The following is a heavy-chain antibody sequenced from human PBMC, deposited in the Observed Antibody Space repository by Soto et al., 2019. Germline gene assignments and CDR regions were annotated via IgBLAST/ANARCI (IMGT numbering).Heavy chain of an antibody. CDR1: GYTFTGYY. Sequence: ASVKVSCKASGYTFTGYYMHWVRQAPGQGLEWMGWVNPNSGGTNYAQKFQGWVTMTRDTSISTAYMELSRLRSDDTAMYYCARGGDRGGYDWRVFDYWGQGTLVTVSS. V-gene: IGHV1-2*04. D-gene: IGHD5-12*01. J-gene: IGHJ4*02. CDR2: VNPNSGGT. CDR3: ARGGDRGGYDWRVFDY.